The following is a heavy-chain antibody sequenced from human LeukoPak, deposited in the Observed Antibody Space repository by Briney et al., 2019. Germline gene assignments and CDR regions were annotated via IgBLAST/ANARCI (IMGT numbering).Heavy chain of an antibody. V-gene: IGHV4-39*01. CDR3: ARQDRRSGIGSRGGYYYYMDV. CDR2: IYYSGNT. J-gene: IGHJ6*03. D-gene: IGHD3-10*01. CDR1: GDSISTSNSY. Sequence: SETLSLTCTVSGDSISTSNSYWGWIRQPPWKGLEWIGSIYYSGNTYYNASLKSRVTISVDTSKNQFSLKLSSVTAADTAVYYCARQDRRSGIGSRGGYYYYMDVWGKGTTVTISS.